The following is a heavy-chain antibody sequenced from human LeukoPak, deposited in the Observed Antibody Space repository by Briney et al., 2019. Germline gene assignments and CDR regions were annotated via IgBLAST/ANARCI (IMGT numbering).Heavy chain of an antibody. CDR1: GDSISSGDYY. J-gene: IGHJ3*02. CDR3: ARGPYSYDSSGAFDI. D-gene: IGHD3-22*01. CDR2: ISSSGST. Sequence: PSQTLSLTCTVSGDSISSGDYYWSWIRQPAGKGLEWIGRISSSGSTNYNPSLKSRVTISVDTSKNQSSLKLSSVTAADTAVYFCARGPYSYDSSGAFDIWGQGTMVTVSS. V-gene: IGHV4-61*02.